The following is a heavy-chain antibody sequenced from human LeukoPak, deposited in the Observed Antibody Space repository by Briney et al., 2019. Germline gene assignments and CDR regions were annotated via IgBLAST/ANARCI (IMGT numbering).Heavy chain of an antibody. Sequence: GGSLRLSCAASGFTFDDYGMSWVRQAPGKGLEWVSGINWNGGSTGYADSVKGRFTISRDNAKNSLYLQMNSLRAEDTALYYCARGPNYDILTGYYNQYYLDYWGQGTLVTVSS. CDR1: GFTFDDYG. CDR2: INWNGGST. D-gene: IGHD3-9*01. CDR3: ARGPNYDILTGYYNQYYLDY. J-gene: IGHJ4*02. V-gene: IGHV3-20*04.